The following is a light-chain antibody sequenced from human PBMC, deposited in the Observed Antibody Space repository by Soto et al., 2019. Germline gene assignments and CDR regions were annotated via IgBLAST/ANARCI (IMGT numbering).Light chain of an antibody. V-gene: IGLV2-14*03. J-gene: IGLJ1*01. CDR1: SSDVGGYNY. CDR3: SSYTTSNTRQIV. Sequence: QSALTQPASVSGSPGQSINISCTGTSSDVGGYNYVSWYQHLPGKAPKLIIYDVSNRPSGVSNPFSGSKSGNTASLTISGLQPEDEADYYCSSYTTSNTRQIVFGTGTKVTVL. CDR2: DVS.